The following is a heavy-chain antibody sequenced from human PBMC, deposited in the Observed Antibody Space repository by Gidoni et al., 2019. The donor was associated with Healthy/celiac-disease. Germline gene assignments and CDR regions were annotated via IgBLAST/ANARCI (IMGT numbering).Heavy chain of an antibody. CDR2: ISSSSSTI. Sequence: EVQLVESGGGLVQPGGSLRLSCAASGFTFSSYSMNWVRQAPGKGLEWVSYISSSSSTIYYADSVKGRFTISRDNAKNSLYLQMNSLRDEDTAVYYCAREISGSYYDAFDIWGQGTMVTVSS. V-gene: IGHV3-48*02. D-gene: IGHD1-26*01. CDR3: AREISGSYYDAFDI. J-gene: IGHJ3*02. CDR1: GFTFSSYS.